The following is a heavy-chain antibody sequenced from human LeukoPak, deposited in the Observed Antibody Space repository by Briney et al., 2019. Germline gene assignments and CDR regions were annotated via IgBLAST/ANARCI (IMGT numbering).Heavy chain of an antibody. V-gene: IGHV1-2*02. CDR2: INPNSGGT. CDR1: GYTFTDYY. CDR3: ARVRIGQQLDKYYYYAMDV. D-gene: IGHD6-13*01. Sequence: GAPVKVSCKASGYTFTDYYMHWVRQAPGQGLEWMGWINPNSGGTNYAQKFQGRVTRTTDTSISTAYMEVSRLRSDDTAVYYCARVRIGQQLDKYYYYAMDVWGQGTTVTVSS. J-gene: IGHJ6*02.